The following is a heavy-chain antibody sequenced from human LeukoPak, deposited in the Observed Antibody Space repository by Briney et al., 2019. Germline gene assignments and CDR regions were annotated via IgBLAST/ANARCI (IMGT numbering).Heavy chain of an antibody. Sequence: SETLSLTCTVSGGSISSGGYNWSWIRQHPGKGLECIGYIYYSGSTYYNPSLKSRVTISVDTSKNQFPLKLSSVTAADTAVYYCAGSPDTAMADVFDYWGQGTLVTVSS. CDR3: AGSPDTAMADVFDY. V-gene: IGHV4-31*03. J-gene: IGHJ4*02. D-gene: IGHD5-18*01. CDR1: GGSISSGGYN. CDR2: IYYSGST.